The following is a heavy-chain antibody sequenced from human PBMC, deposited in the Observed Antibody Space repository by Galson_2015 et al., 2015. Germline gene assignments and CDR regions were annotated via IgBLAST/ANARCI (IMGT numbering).Heavy chain of an antibody. V-gene: IGHV1-3*01. J-gene: IGHJ6*03. CDR3: ARDLKIVVGNMDV. CDR2: INGGNGNT. Sequence: SVKVSCKASGYTFTDYAMHWARQAPGQRPEWMGWINGGNGNTKYSQKFQGRVTITRDTSASTAYMDLSSLRSEDTAVYYCARDLKIVVGNMDVWGKGTTVTVSS. CDR1: GYTFTDYA. D-gene: IGHD3-22*01.